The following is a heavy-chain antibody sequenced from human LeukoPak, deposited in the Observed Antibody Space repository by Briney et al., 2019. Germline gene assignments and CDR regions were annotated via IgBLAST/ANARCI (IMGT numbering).Heavy chain of an antibody. CDR3: ARLRITIFGVVISPPDY. V-gene: IGHV4-30-4*08. D-gene: IGHD3-3*01. Sequence: PSETLSLTCTVFGGSFSNYYWGWIRQPPGKGLEWIGYIYYSGSTYYNPSLKSRVTISVDTSKNQFSLKLSSVTAADTAVYYCARLRITIFGVVISPPDYWGQGTLVTVSS. CDR2: IYYSGST. CDR1: GGSFSNYY. J-gene: IGHJ4*02.